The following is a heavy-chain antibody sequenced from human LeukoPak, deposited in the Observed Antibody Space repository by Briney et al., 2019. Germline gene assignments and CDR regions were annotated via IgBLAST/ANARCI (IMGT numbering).Heavy chain of an antibody. CDR3: ARGGYGDYAFDI. D-gene: IGHD4-17*01. V-gene: IGHV3-33*01. CDR2: IWYDGSNK. CDR1: GFTFSSYG. Sequence: GGSLRLSCAVSGFTFSSYGMHWVRQAPGKGLEWVAVIWYDGSNKYYADSVKGRFTISRDNSKNTLYLQMNSLRAEDTAVYYCARGGYGDYAFDIWGQGTMVTVSS. J-gene: IGHJ3*02.